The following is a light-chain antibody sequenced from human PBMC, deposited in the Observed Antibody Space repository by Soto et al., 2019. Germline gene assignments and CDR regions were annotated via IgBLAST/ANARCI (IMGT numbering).Light chain of an antibody. CDR3: LNYNNACT. CDR1: QGIRDF. CDR2: GAS. Sequence: DIQMTQSPSSLSASAGDRVTITCRASQGIRDFVAWYQQTPGKPPKLLIYGASTCQSGVPSRFRGSGSETDFTLTISSLQPEVDAKYFCLNYNNACTFGQGTKVEIK. J-gene: IGKJ1*01. V-gene: IGKV1-27*01.